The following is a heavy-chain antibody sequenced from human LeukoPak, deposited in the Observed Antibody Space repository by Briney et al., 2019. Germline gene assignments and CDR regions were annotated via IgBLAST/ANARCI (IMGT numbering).Heavy chain of an antibody. CDR1: GFTFSSYW. J-gene: IGHJ5*02. CDR3: ARMDRSDP. V-gene: IGHV3-74*01. Sequence: GGSLRLSCAASGFTFSSYWMHWVRQAPGKGLVWVSRIKSDGSSTTYADSVKGRFTISRDNAQNTLYLQMNSLRAEDTAVYYCARMDRSDPWGQGTLVTVSS. CDR2: IKSDGSST. D-gene: IGHD3/OR15-3a*01.